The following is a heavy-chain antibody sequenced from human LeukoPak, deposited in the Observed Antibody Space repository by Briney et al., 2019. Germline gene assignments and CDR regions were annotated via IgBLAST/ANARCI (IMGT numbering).Heavy chain of an antibody. CDR2: ISGSGGST. CDR1: GFTFSSYA. J-gene: IGHJ4*02. D-gene: IGHD3-22*01. CDR3: AKENRPSYYYDSSGYHESGY. V-gene: IGHV3-23*01. Sequence: PGGSLRLSCAASGFTFSSYAMSWVRQAPGKGLEWVSAISGSGGSTYYADSVKGRFTISRDNSKNTLYLQMNSLRAEDTAVYYCAKENRPSYYYDSSGYHESGYWGQGTLVTVSS.